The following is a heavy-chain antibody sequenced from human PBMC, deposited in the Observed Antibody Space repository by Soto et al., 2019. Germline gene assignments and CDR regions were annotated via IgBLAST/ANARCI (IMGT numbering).Heavy chain of an antibody. CDR1: GGSISSSNW. CDR3: ARDSSSWYGDYYYGMDV. V-gene: IGHV4-4*02. Sequence: SETLSLTCAVSGGSISSSNWWSWVRQPPGKGLEWIGEIYHSGSTNYNPSLKSRVTISVDKSKNQSSLKLSSVTAADTAVYYCARDSSSWYGDYYYGMDVWGQGTTVTVSS. D-gene: IGHD6-13*01. CDR2: IYHSGST. J-gene: IGHJ6*02.